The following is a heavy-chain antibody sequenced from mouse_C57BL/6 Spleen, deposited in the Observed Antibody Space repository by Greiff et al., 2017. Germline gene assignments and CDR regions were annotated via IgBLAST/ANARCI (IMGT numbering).Heavy chain of an antibody. CDR1: GYTFTDYY. J-gene: IGHJ4*01. D-gene: IGHD4-1*01. V-gene: IGHV1-26*01. CDR3: ARGLGQAMDY. Sequence: VQLQQSGPELVKPGASVKISCKASGYTFTDYYMNWVKQSHGKSLEWIGDINPNNGGTNYNQKFKGKATLTVDKSSSTAYMELRSLTSEDSAVYDCARGLGQAMDYWGQGTSVTVSS. CDR2: INPNNGGT.